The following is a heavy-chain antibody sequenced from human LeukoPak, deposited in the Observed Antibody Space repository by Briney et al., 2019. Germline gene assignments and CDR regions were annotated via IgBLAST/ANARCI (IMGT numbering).Heavy chain of an antibody. V-gene: IGHV3-30*02. J-gene: IGHJ4*02. CDR2: IRDDGSNK. D-gene: IGHD3-22*01. Sequence: GGSLRLSCAASGFTFSSYGMHWVRQAPGKGLEWVAFIRDDGSNKYYADSVKGRFTISRDNSKNTLYLQMNSLRAEDTAVYYCAKDLRYYDSSGYSVVALDYWGQGTLVTVSS. CDR1: GFTFSSYG. CDR3: AKDLRYYDSSGYSVVALDY.